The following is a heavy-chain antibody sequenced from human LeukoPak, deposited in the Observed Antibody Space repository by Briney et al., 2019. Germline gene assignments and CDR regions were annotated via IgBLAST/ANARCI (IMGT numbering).Heavy chain of an antibody. CDR3: AMVEMSTISFS. J-gene: IGHJ5*02. V-gene: IGHV3-53*01. D-gene: IGHD5-24*01. CDR1: GFTVISNY. Sequence: PGGSLRLSCIASGFTVISNYMSWVRLAPGKGLEWISVIYSDGSADYADSVRGRFTISRDNSKTTLYLQMNSLRVEDTAVYYCAMVEMSTISFSWGQGTLVTVSS. CDR2: IYSDGSA.